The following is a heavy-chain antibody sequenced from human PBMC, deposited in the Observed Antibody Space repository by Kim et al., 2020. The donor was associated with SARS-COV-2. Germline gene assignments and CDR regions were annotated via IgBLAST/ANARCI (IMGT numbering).Heavy chain of an antibody. Sequence: SHPSLQSRLTVSVDTSKTQFSLGLTSVPAADTAVYFCARGFGVLHMHFDIWGRGTLVTVSS. J-gene: IGHJ4*02. V-gene: IGHV4-4*07. D-gene: IGHD2-8*01. CDR3: ARGFGVLHMHFDI.